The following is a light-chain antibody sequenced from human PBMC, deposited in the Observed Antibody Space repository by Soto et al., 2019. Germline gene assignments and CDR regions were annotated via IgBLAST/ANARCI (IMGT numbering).Light chain of an antibody. V-gene: IGKV1D-13*01. J-gene: IGKJ3*01. Sequence: AIQLTQSPSSLSASVGDRVTITCRASQGISSALAWYQQTPGKPPKLLIYDASTLEIGVPSRFSGSGSVTDFTVTISNLQTEDFATYYCQQFNNNPFTFGPGTKVDI. CDR2: DAS. CDR3: QQFNNNPFT. CDR1: QGISSA.